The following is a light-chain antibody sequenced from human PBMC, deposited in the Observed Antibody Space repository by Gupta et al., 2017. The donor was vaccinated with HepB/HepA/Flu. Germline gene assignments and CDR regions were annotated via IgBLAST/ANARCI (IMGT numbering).Light chain of an antibody. CDR2: GAS. J-gene: IGKJ1*01. CDR1: QCVSSSY. Sequence: VLTHSPGTLSLSPGERATLSCRASQCVSSSYLAWYQQKPGQAPRLLIYGASSRATGIPDRFSGSGSGTDFTLTISRLEPEDFAVYYCQQYGSTPVTFGQGTKVEIK. V-gene: IGKV3-20*01. CDR3: QQYGSTPVT.